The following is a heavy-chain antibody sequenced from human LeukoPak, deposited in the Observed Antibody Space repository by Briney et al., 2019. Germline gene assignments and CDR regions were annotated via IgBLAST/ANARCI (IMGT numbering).Heavy chain of an antibody. CDR1: GGSFSGYY. J-gene: IGHJ4*02. V-gene: IGHV4-34*01. D-gene: IGHD4-23*01. CDR2: INHSGST. CDR3: ARIHGGNSIDY. Sequence: PSETLSLTCAVYGGSFSGYYWSWIRQPPGKGLEWIGEINHSGSTNYNPSLKSRVTISVDTSKNQFSLKLSSVTAADTAVYYCARIHGGNSIDYWGQGTLVTVSS.